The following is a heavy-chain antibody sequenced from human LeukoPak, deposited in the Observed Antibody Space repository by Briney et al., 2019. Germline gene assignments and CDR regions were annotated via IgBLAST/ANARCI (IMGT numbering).Heavy chain of an antibody. CDR2: SSAYNGNT. V-gene: IGHV1-18*01. CDR1: GYTFTSYG. J-gene: IGHJ4*02. D-gene: IGHD6-19*01. Sequence: GASVKVSCMASGYTFTSYGISWVRQAPGQGLEWMGWSSAYNGNTNYAQKFQGRVTMTTDTSTSTAYMELRSLRSDDTAVYYCARGGSSGWRTPNDDYWGQGTLVTVSS. CDR3: ARGGSSGWRTPNDDY.